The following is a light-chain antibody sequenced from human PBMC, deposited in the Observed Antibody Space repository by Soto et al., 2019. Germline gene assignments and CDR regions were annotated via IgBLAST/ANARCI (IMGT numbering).Light chain of an antibody. CDR2: EVS. CDR1: NSDINDYNR. J-gene: IGLJ3*02. CDR3: TSFTSSGTGV. Sequence: QSALAQPPSVSGSLGQSVTISCTGANSDINDYNRVSWYQQAPGTAPKLIIFEVSNRPSGVPDRFSGSKSGNTASLTISGLQVEDEADFYCTSFTSSGTGVFGGGTKVTVL. V-gene: IGLV2-18*02.